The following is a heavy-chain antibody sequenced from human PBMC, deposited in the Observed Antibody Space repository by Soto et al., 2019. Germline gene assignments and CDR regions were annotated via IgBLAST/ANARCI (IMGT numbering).Heavy chain of an antibody. Sequence: GGSLRLSCAASGFNFSSYSMNWVRQAPGKGLEWVSYISSSSSTIYYADSVKGRFTISRDNAKNSLYLQMNSLRAEDTAVYYCARGGSSYGSLYYYYMDVWGKGTTVTVSS. CDR2: ISSSSSTI. D-gene: IGHD5-18*01. CDR3: ARGGSSYGSLYYYYMDV. J-gene: IGHJ6*03. V-gene: IGHV3-48*01. CDR1: GFNFSSYS.